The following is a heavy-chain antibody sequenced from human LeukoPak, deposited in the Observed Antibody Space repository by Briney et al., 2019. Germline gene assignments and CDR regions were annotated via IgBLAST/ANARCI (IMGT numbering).Heavy chain of an antibody. J-gene: IGHJ4*02. CDR3: ANSIAGVSGSYYY. CDR2: IYYSGST. V-gene: IGHV4-59*01. D-gene: IGHD3-10*01. CDR1: GGSIRSYY. Sequence: SETLSLTCTVSGGSIRSYYWSWIRQPPGKGLEWIGYIYYSGSTNYNPSLKSRVTISVDTSKNQFSLKLSSVTAADTAVYYCANSIAGVSGSYYYWGQGTLVTVSS.